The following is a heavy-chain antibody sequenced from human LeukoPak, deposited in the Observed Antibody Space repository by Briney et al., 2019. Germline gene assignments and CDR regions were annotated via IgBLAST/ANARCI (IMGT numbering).Heavy chain of an antibody. CDR3: AKLLNNRYFDSNFDY. CDR1: GVTVSSYA. D-gene: IGHD3-9*01. CDR2: INGSGGST. Sequence: GGSLRLSCAASGVTVSSYAMSWVRQAPGKGLEWVSSINGSGGSTYYADSVKGRFTISRDNSKNILYLQMNSLRAEDTAVYYCAKLLNNRYFDSNFDYWGQGTLVTVSS. V-gene: IGHV3-23*01. J-gene: IGHJ4*02.